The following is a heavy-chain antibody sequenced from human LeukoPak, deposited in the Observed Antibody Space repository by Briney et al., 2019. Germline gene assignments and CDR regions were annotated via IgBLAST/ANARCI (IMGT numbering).Heavy chain of an antibody. CDR3: ARGIMVAKLAFDY. CDR2: INHSGST. CDR1: GGSFSGYY. Sequence: SETLSLTCAVYGGSFSGYYWSWIRQPPGKGLEWIGEINHSGSTNYNPSLKSRITISVDTSKNQFSLKLSSVTAADTAVYYCARGIMVAKLAFDYWGQGTLVTVSS. J-gene: IGHJ4*02. D-gene: IGHD5-12*01. V-gene: IGHV4-34*01.